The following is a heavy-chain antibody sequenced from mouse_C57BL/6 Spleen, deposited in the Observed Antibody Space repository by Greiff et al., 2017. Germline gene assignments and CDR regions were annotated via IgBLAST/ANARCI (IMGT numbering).Heavy chain of an antibody. CDR3: ARGITPSFDY. Sequence: KLMESGGGLVKPGGSLKLSCAASGFTFSSYAMSWVRQTPEKRLEWVATISDGGSYTYYPDNVKGRFTISRDNAKNNLYLQMSHLKSDDTAMYYCARGITPSFDYWGQGTTLTVSS. CDR1: GFTFSSYA. CDR2: ISDGGSYT. J-gene: IGHJ2*01. V-gene: IGHV5-4*03. D-gene: IGHD1-1*01.